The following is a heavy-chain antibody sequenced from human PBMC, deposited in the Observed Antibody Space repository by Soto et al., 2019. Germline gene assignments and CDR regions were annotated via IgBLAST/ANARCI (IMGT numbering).Heavy chain of an antibody. J-gene: IGHJ2*01. Sequence: QVQLVESGGGVVQPGRSLRLSCAASGFTFSSYAMHWVRQAPGKGLEWVALMSFDGSKKYFADSVRGRFTISRDNSKNTLYLQMNSLRAQDRAVYYCARVRGSRSWWYFDLWGRGTLVTVSS. V-gene: IGHV3-30-3*01. D-gene: IGHD6-6*01. CDR2: MSFDGSKK. CDR1: GFTFSSYA. CDR3: ARVRGSRSWWYFDL.